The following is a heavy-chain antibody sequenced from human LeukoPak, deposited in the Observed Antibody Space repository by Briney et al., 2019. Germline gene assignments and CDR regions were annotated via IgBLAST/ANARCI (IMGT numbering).Heavy chain of an antibody. Sequence: GASVKVSCKASGYTFTGYYMHWVRQAPGQGLEWMGWINTNSGGTNYAQKFQGRVTMTRDTSISTAYMELRRLRSDDTAVYYCARGGVNYYDSSGTLWYWGQGTLVTVSS. J-gene: IGHJ4*02. CDR3: ARGGVNYYDSSGTLWY. CDR2: INTNSGGT. D-gene: IGHD3-22*01. CDR1: GYTFTGYY. V-gene: IGHV1-2*02.